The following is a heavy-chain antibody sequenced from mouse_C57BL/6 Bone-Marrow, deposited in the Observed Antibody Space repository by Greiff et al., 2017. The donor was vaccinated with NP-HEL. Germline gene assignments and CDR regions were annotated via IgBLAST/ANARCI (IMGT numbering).Heavy chain of an antibody. D-gene: IGHD2-4*01. Sequence: VQLQQPGAELVKPGASVKLSCKASGYTFTSYWMHWVKQRPGRGLAWIGRIAPNSGGTKYNEKFKSKATLTVDKPSSTAYMQLSSLTSEDSAVYYCARWDYERGYFDYWGQGTTLTVSS. J-gene: IGHJ2*01. CDR2: IAPNSGGT. V-gene: IGHV1-72*01. CDR1: GYTFTSYW. CDR3: ARWDYERGYFDY.